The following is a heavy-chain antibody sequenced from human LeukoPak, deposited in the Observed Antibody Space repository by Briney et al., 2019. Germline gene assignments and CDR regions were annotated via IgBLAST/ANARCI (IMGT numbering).Heavy chain of an antibody. J-gene: IGHJ4*02. Sequence: PGGSLRLSCAASGFTFSSYAMSWVRQAPGKGLEWVSSISSSSSYIYYADSVKGRFTISRDNAKNSLYLRMNSLRAEDTAVYYCARDSEAIQLWLRGHVDYWGQGTLVTVSS. CDR3: ARDSEAIQLWLRGHVDY. CDR2: ISSSSSYI. CDR1: GFTFSSYA. V-gene: IGHV3-21*01. D-gene: IGHD5-18*01.